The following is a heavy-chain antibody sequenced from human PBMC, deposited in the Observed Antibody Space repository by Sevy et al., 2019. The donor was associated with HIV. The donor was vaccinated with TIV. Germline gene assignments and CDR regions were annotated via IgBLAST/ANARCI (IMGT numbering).Heavy chain of an antibody. J-gene: IGHJ4*02. Sequence: GGCLRLSCAASGFTFSSYAMSWVRQAPGKGLEWVSAISGSGGSTYYADTVKGRFTISRDNSKNTLYLQMNSLRAEDTAVYYCAKLGIAVAVPLDYWGQGTLVTVSS. CDR2: ISGSGGST. D-gene: IGHD6-19*01. CDR1: GFTFSSYA. V-gene: IGHV3-23*01. CDR3: AKLGIAVAVPLDY.